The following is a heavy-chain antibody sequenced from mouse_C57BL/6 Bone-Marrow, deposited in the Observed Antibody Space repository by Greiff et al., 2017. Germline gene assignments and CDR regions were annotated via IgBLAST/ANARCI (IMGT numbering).Heavy chain of an antibody. D-gene: IGHD2-3*01. CDR2: IDPEDGET. CDR1: GFNIKDYY. J-gene: IGHJ2*03. CDR3: ARWIDDGDYP. V-gene: IGHV14-2*01. Sequence: EVQLQQSGAELVKPGASVKLSCTASGFNIKDYYMHWVKQRTEQGLEWIGRIDPEDGETKYAPEFQGKATITADTSSNTAYLQLSSLTSEDTAVYYCARWIDDGDYPGGRGNGTTVTA.